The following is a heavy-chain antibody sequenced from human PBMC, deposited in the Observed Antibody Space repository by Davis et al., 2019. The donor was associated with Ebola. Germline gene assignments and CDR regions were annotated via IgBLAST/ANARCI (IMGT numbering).Heavy chain of an antibody. D-gene: IGHD2-21*01. CDR2: IYYSGST. CDR1: GGSISSGGYY. J-gene: IGHJ5*02. V-gene: IGHV4-31*03. CDR3: ARGKLTPLIVGGFDP. Sequence: MPSETLSLTCTVSGGSISSGGYYWSWIRQHPGKGLEWIGYIYYSGSTYYNPSLKSRVTISVDTSKNQFSLKPSSVTAADTAVYYCARGKLTPLIVGGFDPWGQGTLVTVSS.